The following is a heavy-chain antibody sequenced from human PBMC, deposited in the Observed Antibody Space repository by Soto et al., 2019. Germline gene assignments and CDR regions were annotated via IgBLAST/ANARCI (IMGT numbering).Heavy chain of an antibody. Sequence: QVQLVQSGAEVKKPGSSVKVSCKASGGTFSSYTISWVRQAPGQGLEWMGRIIPILGIANYAQKFQGRVTITADKSTSTAYMELSSLRSEDTAVYYCARERDSSSWDDYYGMDVWGQGTTVTVSS. CDR1: GGTFSSYT. CDR2: IIPILGIA. V-gene: IGHV1-69*08. CDR3: ARERDSSSWDDYYGMDV. J-gene: IGHJ6*02. D-gene: IGHD6-13*01.